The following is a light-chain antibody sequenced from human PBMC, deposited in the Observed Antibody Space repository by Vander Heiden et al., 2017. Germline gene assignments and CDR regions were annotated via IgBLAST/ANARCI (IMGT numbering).Light chain of an antibody. CDR1: QSVSSY. CDR3: QRRSNWPPYT. J-gene: IGKJ2*01. CDR2: DAS. V-gene: IGKV3-11*01. Sequence: IVLTTTPATLSLSPGERANLSCRDSQSVSSYLAWYQQKPGQAPRLLIYDASNRATGIPARFSGSGFGTDFTLTISSLEPEDFAVYYCQRRSNWPPYTFGQGTKLEIK.